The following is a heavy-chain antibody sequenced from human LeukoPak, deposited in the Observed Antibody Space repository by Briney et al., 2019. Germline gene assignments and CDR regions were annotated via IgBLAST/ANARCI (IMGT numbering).Heavy chain of an antibody. CDR1: GYTFTGYF. CDR3: ARGVRGGSYYVRYAMGGFGQNWFDP. V-gene: IGHV1-2*02. J-gene: IGHJ5*02. CDR2: INPYSRGT. D-gene: IGHD1-26*01. Sequence: ASVKVSCKASGYTFTGYFMHWVRQAPGQGLEWMGWINPYSRGTNYAQKFQGRVTMTRDTSISTAYMELSRLRSDDTAVYYCARGVRGGSYYVRYAMGGFGQNWFDPWGQGTLVTVSS.